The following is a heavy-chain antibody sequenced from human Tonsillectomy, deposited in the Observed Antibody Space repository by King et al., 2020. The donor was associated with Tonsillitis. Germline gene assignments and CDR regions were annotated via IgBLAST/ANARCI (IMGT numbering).Heavy chain of an antibody. D-gene: IGHD6-19*01. CDR2: ISYDASRE. CDR3: ARERLYSSDWGIDY. CDR1: GFASSSYG. J-gene: IGHJ4*02. V-gene: IGHV3-33*05. Sequence: VQLVESGGGVVQPGRSLRLSCASSGFASSSYGMHWVRQAPGKGLEWVAVISYDASRENYADSVKGRFTVSRDNSKNTLYLQMNSLRAEDTAVYYCARERLYSSDWGIDYWGQGSLVTVSS.